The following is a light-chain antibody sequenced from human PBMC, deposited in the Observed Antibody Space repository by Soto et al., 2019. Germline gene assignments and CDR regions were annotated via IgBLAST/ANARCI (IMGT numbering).Light chain of an antibody. CDR2: QVT. CDR1: FSDIAVFNY. CDR3: NSYSSTNFYV. J-gene: IGLJ1*01. V-gene: IGLV2-14*01. Sequence: QSVLAQPASVSGYPGQSITISCTGSFSDIAVFNYVSWYQQYPGRAPKLLIYQVTSRASGVSHRFSGSKSGNTASLTISGLQPEDEAEYYCNSYSSTNFYVFGAGTKVTVL.